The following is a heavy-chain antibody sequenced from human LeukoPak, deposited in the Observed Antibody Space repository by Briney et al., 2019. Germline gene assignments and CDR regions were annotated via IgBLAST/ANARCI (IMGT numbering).Heavy chain of an antibody. V-gene: IGHV3-30*18. CDR3: AKALGGANYYGSGSPGGFDY. CDR1: GFTFSSYW. D-gene: IGHD3-10*01. J-gene: IGHJ4*02. CDR2: ISYDGSNK. Sequence: GGSLRLSCAASGFTFSSYWMSWVRQAPGKGLEWVAVISYDGSNKYYADSVEGRFTISRDNSKNTLYLQMNSLRAEDTALYYCAKALGGANYYGSGSPGGFDYWGQGTLVTVSS.